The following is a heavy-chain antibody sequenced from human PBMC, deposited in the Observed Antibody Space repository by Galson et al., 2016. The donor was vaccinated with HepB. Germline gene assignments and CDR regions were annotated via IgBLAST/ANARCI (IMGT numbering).Heavy chain of an antibody. CDR2: IFRDGTT. J-gene: IGHJ4*01. V-gene: IGHV4-30-4*01. CDR3: ARETVHLGESGLDF. Sequence: WVRQPPGKGLEWIGYIFRDGTTYYNPSLKSRFIISVDTSKNQFSLKLSSVTAADTAMYYCARETVHLGESGLDFWGQGTLVTVS. D-gene: IGHD3-16*01.